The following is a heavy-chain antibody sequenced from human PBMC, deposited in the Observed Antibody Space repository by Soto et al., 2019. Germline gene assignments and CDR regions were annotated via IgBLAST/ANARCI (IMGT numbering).Heavy chain of an antibody. CDR2: IDNSGST. CDR1: GGSISNYF. D-gene: IGHD2-2*02. CDR3: ARSIGYCSSTSCYTGGWFDP. V-gene: IGHV4-4*07. J-gene: IGHJ5*02. Sequence: SETLSLTCTVSGGSISNYFCNWIRQPAGKGLEWIGRIDNSGSTNYNPSLKSRVTISVDTSKNQFSLKLSSVTAADTAVYYCARSIGYCSSTSCYTGGWFDPWGQGTLVTVSS.